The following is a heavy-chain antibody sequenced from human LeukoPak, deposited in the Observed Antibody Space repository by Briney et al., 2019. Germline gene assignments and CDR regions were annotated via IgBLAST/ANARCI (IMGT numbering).Heavy chain of an antibody. V-gene: IGHV4-4*07. Sequence: SETLSLTCAVSDDSFSSHYWSWIRQPAGKGLEWIGRLYTSGGTNYNPSLKSRVTMSVDTSKNQCSLSLGSVTAADTAVYYCARVQGFSYTYDWFDPWGLGTLVTVSS. CDR2: LYTSGGT. D-gene: IGHD5-18*01. CDR1: DDSFSSHY. J-gene: IGHJ5*02. CDR3: ARVQGFSYTYDWFDP.